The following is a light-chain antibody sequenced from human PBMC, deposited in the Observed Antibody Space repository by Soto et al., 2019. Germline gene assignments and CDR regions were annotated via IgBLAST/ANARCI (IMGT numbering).Light chain of an antibody. J-gene: IGKJ1*01. V-gene: IGKV4-1*01. CDR3: QQYLSTPT. CDR1: RSGLYSSNNKNF. Sequence: DIVVIQSPHYLPVSLGEGAAIICYCSRSGLYSSNNKNFLAWYQQKPGQPPNLLVYRASTRESGVPDRFSGSGSGTDFTLTISSLQAEDVAVYYCQQYLSTPTFGQGTKVDIK. CDR2: RAS.